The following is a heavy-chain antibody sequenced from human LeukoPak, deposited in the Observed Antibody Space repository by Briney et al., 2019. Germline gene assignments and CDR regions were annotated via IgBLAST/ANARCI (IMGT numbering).Heavy chain of an antibody. V-gene: IGHV3-30*02. J-gene: IGHJ4*02. Sequence: GGSLRLSCAASGFTFSSYGMHWVRQAPGKGLEWVAFIRYDGSNKYYADSVKGRFTISRDNSKNTLYLQMNSLRAGDTAVYYCARQRETAVAGTGFDYWGQGTPVTVSS. CDR3: ARQRETAVAGTGFDY. CDR1: GFTFSSYG. D-gene: IGHD6-19*01. CDR2: IRYDGSNK.